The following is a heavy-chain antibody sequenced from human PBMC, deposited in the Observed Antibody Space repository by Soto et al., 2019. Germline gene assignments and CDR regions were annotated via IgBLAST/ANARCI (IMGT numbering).Heavy chain of an antibody. CDR2: TYHTGTA. CDR1: GGSISSGGYS. D-gene: IGHD2-8*02. Sequence: PSETLSLTCAVSGGSISSGGYSWTWIRQPPGKGLEWVGHTYHTGTAYYSPSLKSRVTISVDTSKNQFSLKLTSATAADTAVYYCARDKITGLFDYWGQGTLVTVSS. J-gene: IGHJ4*02. V-gene: IGHV4-30-2*01. CDR3: ARDKITGLFDY.